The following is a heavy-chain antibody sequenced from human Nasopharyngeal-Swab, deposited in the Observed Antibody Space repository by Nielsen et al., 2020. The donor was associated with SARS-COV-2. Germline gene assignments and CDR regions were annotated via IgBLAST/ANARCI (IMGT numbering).Heavy chain of an antibody. CDR2: IYHSGST. Sequence: WIRQPQGKGLEWIGYIYHSGSTYYNPSLKSRVTISVDRSKNQFSLKLSSVTAADTAVYYCAREGGYCGGDCPEYFDYWGQGTLVTVSS. D-gene: IGHD2-21*02. J-gene: IGHJ4*02. CDR3: AREGGYCGGDCPEYFDY. V-gene: IGHV4-30-2*01.